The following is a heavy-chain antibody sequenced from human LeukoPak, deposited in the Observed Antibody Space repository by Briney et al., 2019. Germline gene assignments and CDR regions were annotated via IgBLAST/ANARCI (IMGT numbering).Heavy chain of an antibody. V-gene: IGHV3-23*01. D-gene: IGHD1-26*01. CDR1: GFTFSSYA. CDR2: ISGSGGST. Sequence: GGSLRLSCAASGFTFSSYAMSWVRQAPGKGLEWVSAISGSGGSTYYADSVKGRFTISRDNAKNSLYLQMNSLRAEDTAVYYCARESSWAPDYWGQGTLVTVSS. CDR3: ARESSWAPDY. J-gene: IGHJ4*02.